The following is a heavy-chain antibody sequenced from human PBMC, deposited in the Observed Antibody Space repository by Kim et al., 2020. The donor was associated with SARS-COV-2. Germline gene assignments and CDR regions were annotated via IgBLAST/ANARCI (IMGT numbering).Heavy chain of an antibody. CDR2: MKEDGSEK. Sequence: GGSLRLSCAASGFTFRSYWMSWVRQAPGKGLEWVANMKEDGSEKYYVDSLRGRFTISRDNAKNSLYLQMNSLRVEDTAVYYCVRAPRYCSGGSCYVSWFDPWGQGTLVTVSS. CDR1: GFTFRSYW. V-gene: IGHV3-7*01. D-gene: IGHD2-15*01. CDR3: VRAPRYCSGGSCYVSWFDP. J-gene: IGHJ5*02.